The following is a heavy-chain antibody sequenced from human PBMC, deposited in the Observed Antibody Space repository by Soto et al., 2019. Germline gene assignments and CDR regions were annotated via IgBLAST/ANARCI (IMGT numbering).Heavy chain of an antibody. J-gene: IGHJ5*02. CDR2: NIPIFGTA. CDR1: GGTFSSYA. D-gene: IGHD1-7*01. V-gene: IGHV1-69*13. Sequence: SVKVSCKASGGTFSSYAISWVRQAPGQGLEGMGGNIPIFGTANYAQKFQGRVTITEDESTSTAYMELCSRRSDDTAVNYCARSWVPNWNYSNWFDPWGQGTLVAVSS. CDR3: ARSWVPNWNYSNWFDP.